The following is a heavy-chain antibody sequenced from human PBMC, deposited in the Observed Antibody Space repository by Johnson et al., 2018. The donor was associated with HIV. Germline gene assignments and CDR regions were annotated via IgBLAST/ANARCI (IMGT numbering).Heavy chain of an antibody. CDR2: INQDGSEK. D-gene: IGHD1-1*01. Sequence: VQLVESGGGLVQPGGSLRLSCAASGFTFNNYWMSWVRQAPGKGLEWVANINQDGSEKGYVDSVQGRFTFSRENATQSLYLQMNSLRVEEPAVYYCARGDGYRRAFDIWGQGTMVTVSS. V-gene: IGHV3-7*01. CDR1: GFTFNNYW. CDR3: ARGDGYRRAFDI. J-gene: IGHJ3*02.